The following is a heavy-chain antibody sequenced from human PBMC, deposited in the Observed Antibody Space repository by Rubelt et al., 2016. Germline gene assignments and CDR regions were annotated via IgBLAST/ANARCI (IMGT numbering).Heavy chain of an antibody. D-gene: IGHD3-10*01. CDR3: ERGVRGEAVDY. Sequence: QVQLVQSGAEVKKPGASVKVSCKASGYTFTSYGISWVRQAPGQGLEWMGWISAYNGNTNYAPKLQGRVTMTTDTSTCTAYMELRGRRPDDTAVYYCERGVRGEAVDYWGQGTMVTVSS. V-gene: IGHV1-18*01. CDR2: ISAYNGNT. J-gene: IGHJ4*02. CDR1: GYTFTSYG.